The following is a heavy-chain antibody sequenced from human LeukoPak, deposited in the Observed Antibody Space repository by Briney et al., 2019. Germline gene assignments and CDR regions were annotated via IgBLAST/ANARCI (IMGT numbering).Heavy chain of an antibody. CDR3: ARRGKSGYSLDY. CDR2: IYSGGST. D-gene: IGHD3-3*01. Sequence: PGGSLRLSCAASGFTVSNSYMSWVRQAPGKGLEWVSVIYSGGSTYYADSVKGRFTISRGNSKNTLYLQMNSLRAEDTAMYYCARRGKSGYSLDYWGQGTLVTVSS. CDR1: GFTVSNSY. J-gene: IGHJ4*02. V-gene: IGHV3-53*01.